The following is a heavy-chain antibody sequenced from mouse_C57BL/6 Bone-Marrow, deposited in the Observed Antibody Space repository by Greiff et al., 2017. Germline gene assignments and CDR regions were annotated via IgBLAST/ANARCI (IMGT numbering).Heavy chain of an antibody. CDR1: GYTFTSYW. CDR3: ARSGPLGRSFDY. Sequence: VQLQQPGAELVKPGASVKMSCKASGYTFTSYWITWVKQRPGQGLEWIGDIYPTSGRTNYNEKFKRKAILTADTSSNTAYMQLSSLPSEDSAVFYCARSGPLGRSFDYWGQGTTLTVSA. CDR2: IYPTSGRT. J-gene: IGHJ2*01. V-gene: IGHV1-55*01. D-gene: IGHD4-1*01.